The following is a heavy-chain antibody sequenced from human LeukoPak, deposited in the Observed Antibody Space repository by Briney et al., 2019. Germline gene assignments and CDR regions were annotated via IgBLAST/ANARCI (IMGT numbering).Heavy chain of an antibody. J-gene: IGHJ5*02. CDR1: GFTFSSYA. CDR2: ISGSGGST. Sequence: GGSLRLSCVASGFTFSSYAMSWVRQAPGKGLEWVSAISGSGGSTYYADSVKGRSTISRDNSKNTLYLQMNSLRAEDTAVYYCAKEVAYYDILTGYYLYAWFDPWGQGTLVTVSS. D-gene: IGHD3-9*01. V-gene: IGHV3-23*01. CDR3: AKEVAYYDILTGYYLYAWFDP.